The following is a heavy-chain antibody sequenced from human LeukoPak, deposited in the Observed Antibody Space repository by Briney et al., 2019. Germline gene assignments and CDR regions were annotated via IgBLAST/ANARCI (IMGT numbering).Heavy chain of an antibody. CDR3: AREYHDSSGYLDY. D-gene: IGHD3-22*01. V-gene: IGHV3-23*01. J-gene: IGHJ4*02. CDR1: GFTFRRYG. CDR2: VSDSGRNT. Sequence: GGSLRLSCAASGFTFRRYGMTWVRQAPGKGLDWVSSVSDSGRNTYYADSVKGRFTISRDNSRNTLYLQMNSLRAKDTAVYYCAREYHDSSGYLDYWGQGTLVTVSS.